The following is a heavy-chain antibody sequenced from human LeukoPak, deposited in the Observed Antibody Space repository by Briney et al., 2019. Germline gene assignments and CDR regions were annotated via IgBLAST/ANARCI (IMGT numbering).Heavy chain of an antibody. J-gene: IGHJ4*02. CDR3: ARGSLGDY. V-gene: IGHV3-23*01. CDR2: LTGSGATT. CDR1: GFTFSSYA. D-gene: IGHD3-10*01. Sequence: GGSLRLSCAASGFTFSSYAMSWVRQAPGKGLEWVSTLTGSGATTYYADSVKGRFTISRDNSKNTLYLQMNSLRAEDTAVYYCARGSLGDYWGQGTLVTVSS.